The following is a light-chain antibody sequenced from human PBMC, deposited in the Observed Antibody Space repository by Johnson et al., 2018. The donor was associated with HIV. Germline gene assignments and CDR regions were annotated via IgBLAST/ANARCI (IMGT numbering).Light chain of an antibody. Sequence: QSVLTQPPSVSAAPGQKVTISCSGSSSNIGNNYVSWYQQLPGTAPKLLIYDNNKRPSGIPDRFYGSTSGTSATLAITRLQTGDAADYYCGTWDISLSAGGVFGPGTKVTVL. J-gene: IGLJ1*01. V-gene: IGLV1-51*01. CDR1: SSNIGNNY. CDR2: DNN. CDR3: GTWDISLSAGGV.